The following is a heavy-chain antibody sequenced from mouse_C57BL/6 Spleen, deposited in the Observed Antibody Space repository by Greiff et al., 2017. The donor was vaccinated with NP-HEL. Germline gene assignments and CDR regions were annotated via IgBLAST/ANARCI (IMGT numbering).Heavy chain of an antibody. CDR2: ISGGGGNT. V-gene: IGHV5-9*01. J-gene: IGHJ2*01. CDR3: ARHGPGSSLFDY. CDR1: GFTFSSYT. Sequence: EVMLVESGGGLVKPGGSLKLSCAASGFTFSSYTMSWVRQTPEKRLEWVATISGGGGNTYYPDSVKGRFTISRDNAKNTLYLQMSSLRSEDTALYYCARHGPGSSLFDYWGQGTTLTVSS. D-gene: IGHD1-1*01.